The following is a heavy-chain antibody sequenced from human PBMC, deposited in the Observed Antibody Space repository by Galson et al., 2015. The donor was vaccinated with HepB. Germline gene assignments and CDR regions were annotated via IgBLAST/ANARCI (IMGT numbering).Heavy chain of an antibody. D-gene: IGHD1-26*01. Sequence: SVKVSCKASGGTFSSYAISWVRQAPGQGLEWMGGIIPIFGTANYAQKFQGRVTITADESTSTAYMELSSLRSEDTAVYYCARDRGGIVGPSGIYYYGMDVWGQGTTVTVSS. CDR1: GGTFSSYA. CDR2: IIPIFGTA. J-gene: IGHJ6*02. CDR3: ARDRGGIVGPSGIYYYGMDV. V-gene: IGHV1-69*13.